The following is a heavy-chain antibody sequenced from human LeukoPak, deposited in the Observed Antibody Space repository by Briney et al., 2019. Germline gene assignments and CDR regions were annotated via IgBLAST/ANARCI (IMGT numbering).Heavy chain of an antibody. CDR3: ARVDYYGSGSSPHPYFFDY. V-gene: IGHV3-7*01. CDR1: GFTFSSYW. J-gene: IGHJ4*02. D-gene: IGHD3-10*01. CDR2: IKQDGSEK. Sequence: GGSLRLSCAASGFTFSSYWMSWVRQAPGKGLEWVANIKQDGSEKYYVDSVKGRFTISRDNAKNSLYLQMNSLRAEDTAVYYCARVDYYGSGSSPHPYFFDYWGQGTLVTVSS.